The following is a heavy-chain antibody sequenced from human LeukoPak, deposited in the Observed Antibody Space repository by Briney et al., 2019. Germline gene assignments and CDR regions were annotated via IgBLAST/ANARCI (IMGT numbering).Heavy chain of an antibody. D-gene: IGHD2-15*01. Sequence: PGGSLRLSCAASGFTFSSYAMTWVRQAPGKGLEWVPVITSGGTTYYGHSVKGRFTISRDNSKNTLYLQMNSLRAEDTAVYYCAREVAATNYYYGMDVWGQGTTVTVSS. J-gene: IGHJ6*02. CDR1: GFTFSSYA. CDR2: ITSGGTT. CDR3: AREVAATNYYYGMDV. V-gene: IGHV3-23*01.